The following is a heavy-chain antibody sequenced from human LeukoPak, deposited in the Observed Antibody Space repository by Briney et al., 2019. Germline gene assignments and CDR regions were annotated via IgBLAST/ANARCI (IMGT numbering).Heavy chain of an antibody. J-gene: IGHJ4*02. V-gene: IGHV1-2*02. CDR3: ARDSIVARRPPDY. CDR1: GYTFTSYG. D-gene: IGHD6-6*01. Sequence: ASVKVSCKASGYTFTSYGISWVRQAPGQGLEWMGWINPNSGGTNYAQKFQGRVTMTRDTSISTAYMELSRLRSDDTAVYYCARDSIVARRPPDYWGQGTLVTVSS. CDR2: INPNSGGT.